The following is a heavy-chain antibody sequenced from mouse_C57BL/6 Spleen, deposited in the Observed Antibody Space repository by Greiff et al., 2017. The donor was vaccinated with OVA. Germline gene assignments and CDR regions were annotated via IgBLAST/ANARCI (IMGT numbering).Heavy chain of an antibody. CDR3: ARDGYYDEGFDY. Sequence: DVQLVESGGGLVKPGGSLKLSCAASGFTFSSYAMSWVRQTPEKRLEWVATISAGGSYTYYPDNVKGRFTISRDNAKNNLYLQMSHLKSEDTAMDYCARDGYYDEGFDYWGQGTTLTVSS. D-gene: IGHD2-4*01. J-gene: IGHJ2*01. CDR1: GFTFSSYA. V-gene: IGHV5-4*01. CDR2: ISAGGSYT.